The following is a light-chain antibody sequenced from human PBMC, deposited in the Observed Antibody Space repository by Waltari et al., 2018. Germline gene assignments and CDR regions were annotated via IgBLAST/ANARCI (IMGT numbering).Light chain of an antibody. V-gene: IGLV1-44*01. J-gene: IGLJ3*02. Sequence: QSMLTQPPSASGTPGQRVTISCSGSYSNIGRNAVNWYQQLPEAAPKLLIYIDNQRPSGVPDRFSGSKSGTSASLAISGLQSEDEAVYHCATWDDSLNAWVFGGGTKVTVL. CDR2: IDN. CDR1: YSNIGRNA. CDR3: ATWDDSLNAWV.